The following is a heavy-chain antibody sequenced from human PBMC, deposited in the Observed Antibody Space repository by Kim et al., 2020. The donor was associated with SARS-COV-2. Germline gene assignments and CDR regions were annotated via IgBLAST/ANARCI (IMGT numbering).Heavy chain of an antibody. CDR1: GFTFSSYA. CDR2: ISGSGGST. Sequence: GGSLRLSCAASGFTFSSYAMSWVRQAPGKGLEWVSAISGSGGSTYYADSVKGRFTISRDNSKNTLYLQMNSLRAEDTAVYYCANREVTTSPLLDYYYYGMDVWGQGTTVTVSS. D-gene: IGHD4-17*01. CDR3: ANREVTTSPLLDYYYYGMDV. J-gene: IGHJ6*02. V-gene: IGHV3-23*01.